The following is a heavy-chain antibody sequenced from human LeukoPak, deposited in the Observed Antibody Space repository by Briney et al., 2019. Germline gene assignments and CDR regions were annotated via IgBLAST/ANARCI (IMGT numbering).Heavy chain of an antibody. J-gene: IGHJ6*03. D-gene: IGHD4/OR15-4a*01. V-gene: IGHV3-30*02. CDR3: AKAVLSAYYYYYMDV. CDR1: GFTFSSYG. CDR2: IWYDGSNK. Sequence: PGGSLRLSCAASGFTFSSYGMHWVRQAPGKGLEWVAVIWYDGSNKYYADSVKGRFTISRDNSKNTLYLQMNSLRAEDTAVYSCAKAVLSAYYYYYMDVWGKGTTVTVSS.